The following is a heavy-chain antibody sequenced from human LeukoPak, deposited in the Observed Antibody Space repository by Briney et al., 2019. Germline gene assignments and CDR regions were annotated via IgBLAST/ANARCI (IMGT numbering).Heavy chain of an antibody. J-gene: IGHJ3*01. D-gene: IGHD3-16*01. CDR3: ARDFLHLGG. CDR1: GFTFSSYG. V-gene: IGHV3-23*01. Sequence: GGSLRLSRGASGFTFSSYGMSWVRQAPGEGVEWVSGICGSGGGTYYADSVKGRFTISRDNAKNTLYLQRSSLRAEDTAVYYCARDFLHLGGWGQGTMVTVSS. CDR2: ICGSGGGT.